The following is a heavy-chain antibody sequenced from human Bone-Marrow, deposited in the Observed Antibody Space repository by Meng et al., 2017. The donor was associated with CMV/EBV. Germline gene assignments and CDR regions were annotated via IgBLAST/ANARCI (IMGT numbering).Heavy chain of an antibody. D-gene: IGHD3-9*01. J-gene: IGHJ1*01. CDR2: INPSGDST. CDR1: GYTFTGYY. V-gene: IGHV1-46*01. Sequence: ASVKVSCKASGYTFTGYYMHWVRQAPGQGLEWMARINPSGDSTTYAQKFQGRVTLTRDTSTTTASLELTSLTAEDTAVYYCARDAPADDKWDWGQGTLVTVSS. CDR3: ARDAPADDKWD.